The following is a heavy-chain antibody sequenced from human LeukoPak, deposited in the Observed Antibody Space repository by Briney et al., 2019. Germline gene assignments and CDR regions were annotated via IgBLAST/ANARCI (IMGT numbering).Heavy chain of an antibody. CDR1: GGTFSSYA. CDR3: ARDRPDYSNYEFDY. Sequence: GASVKLCCKASGGTFSSYAISWVRQAPGQGLEWMGRIIPIFGIANYAQKFQGRGTITADKSTSTAYMELSSLRSEDTAVYYCARDRPDYSNYEFDYWGQGTLVTVSS. D-gene: IGHD4-11*01. V-gene: IGHV1-69*04. J-gene: IGHJ4*02. CDR2: IIPIFGIA.